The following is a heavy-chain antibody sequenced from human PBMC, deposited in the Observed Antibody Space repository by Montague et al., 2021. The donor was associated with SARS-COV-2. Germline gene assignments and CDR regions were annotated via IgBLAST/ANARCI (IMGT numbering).Heavy chain of an antibody. Sequence: SETLSLTCTVSGDSIRSCHWTWIRQPPGKGLEWIGRISDSGRTIYNPSLKSRVTISVDTSKNQFFLNLRSMVAADTAIYYCTRDRGISAADNYYYGMDVWGPGTTVTVSS. CDR1: GDSIRSCH. D-gene: IGHD6-13*01. CDR2: ISDSGRT. V-gene: IGHV4-59*13. J-gene: IGHJ6*02. CDR3: TRDRGISAADNYYYGMDV.